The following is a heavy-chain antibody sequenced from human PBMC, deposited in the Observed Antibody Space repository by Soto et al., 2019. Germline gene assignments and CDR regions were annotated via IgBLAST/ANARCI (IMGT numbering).Heavy chain of an antibody. CDR3: ATPWSTNSCYYYYYMDV. CDR2: IYSGGST. CDR1: GFTVSSNY. D-gene: IGHD2-2*01. V-gene: IGHV3-53*04. J-gene: IGHJ6*03. Sequence: PGGSLRLSCAASGFTVSSNYMSWVRQAPGKGLEWVSVIYSGGSTYYADSVKGRFTISRHNSKNTLYLQMNSLRAEDTAVYYCATPWSTNSCYYYYYMDVCGKGYTVTVSS.